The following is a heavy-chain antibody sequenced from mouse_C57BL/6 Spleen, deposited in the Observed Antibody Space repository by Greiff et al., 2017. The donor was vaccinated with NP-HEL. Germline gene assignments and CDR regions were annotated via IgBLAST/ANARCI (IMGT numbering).Heavy chain of an antibody. J-gene: IGHJ4*01. CDR1: GYAFSSSW. CDR3: ARNYYEGYYAMDY. Sequence: QVQLRQSGPELVKPGASVKISCKASGYAFSSSWMNWVKQRPGKGLEWIGRIYPGDGDTNYNGKFKGKATLTADKSSSTAYMQLSSLTSEDSAVYFCARNYYEGYYAMDYWGQGTSVTVSS. CDR2: IYPGDGDT. V-gene: IGHV1-82*01. D-gene: IGHD1-1*01.